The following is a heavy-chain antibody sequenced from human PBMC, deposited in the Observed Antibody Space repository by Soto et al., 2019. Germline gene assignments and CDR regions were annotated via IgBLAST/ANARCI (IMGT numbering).Heavy chain of an antibody. J-gene: IGHJ6*02. CDR3: AKDNLAAVTAGIGNGMGV. D-gene: IGHD2-21*02. Sequence: EVHLVESGGGLMQPGGSLRLSCAASGFTVSTYNMIWVRQAPVKGLEWVSVTYSGGSTQYADSVKGRFTVSRDNSKNTLVLEMNGLRPEDTGVYYCAKDNLAAVTAGIGNGMGVWGRGTPVTVSS. CDR2: TYSGGST. V-gene: IGHV3-53*05. CDR1: GFTVSTYN.